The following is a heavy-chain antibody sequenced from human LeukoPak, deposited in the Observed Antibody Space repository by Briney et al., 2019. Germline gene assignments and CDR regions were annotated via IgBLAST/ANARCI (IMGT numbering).Heavy chain of an antibody. CDR1: GDPMNNHY. CDR2: TYYSGTI. CDR3: ARGSGYINFDY. J-gene: IGHJ4*02. D-gene: IGHD6-25*01. Sequence: SETLSLTCTVSGDPMNNHYWNWIRQPPGKGLERIGYTYYSGTINYNPSLKSRVSISMDTSKNQFSLKLTSVTAADTAVYYCARGSGYINFDYWGQGTLVTVSS. V-gene: IGHV4-59*11.